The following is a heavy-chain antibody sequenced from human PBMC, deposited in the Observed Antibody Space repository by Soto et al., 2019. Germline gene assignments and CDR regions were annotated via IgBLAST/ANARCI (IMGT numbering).Heavy chain of an antibody. CDR2: INPSGGYT. CDR3: ARDDVSGWYVDSF. J-gene: IGHJ4*02. CDR1: GYTFTSYY. V-gene: IGHV1-46*01. Sequence: ASVKVSCKASGYTFTSYYMNWVRQAPGQGLEWLGIINPSGGYTTYAQRFLGRVTMTSDTSTSTVHMELGSLTSEDTAVYYCARDDVSGWYVDSFWGQGTLVTVSS. D-gene: IGHD6-19*01.